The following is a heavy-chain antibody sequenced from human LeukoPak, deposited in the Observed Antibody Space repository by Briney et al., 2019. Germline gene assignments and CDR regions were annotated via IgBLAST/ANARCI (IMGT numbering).Heavy chain of an antibody. CDR3: ARQMSCSSTSCRPRVGGYYYYYMDV. CDR1: DDSITSSSYY. D-gene: IGHD2-2*01. Sequence: PSETLSLTCTVSDDSITSSSYYWAWIRQPPGKGLEWIGSIYYSGSTYYNPSLKSRVTISVDTSKNQFSLKLSSVTAADTAVYYCARQMSCSSTSCRPRVGGYYYYYMDVWGKGTTVTASS. CDR2: IYYSGST. V-gene: IGHV4-39*01. J-gene: IGHJ6*03.